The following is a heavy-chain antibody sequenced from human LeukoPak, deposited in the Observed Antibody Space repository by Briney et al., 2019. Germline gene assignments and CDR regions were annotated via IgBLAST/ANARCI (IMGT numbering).Heavy chain of an antibody. V-gene: IGHV1-24*01. Sequence: ASVRVSCKVSGYSVTELSMQWVRQAPGKGLECLGGFDPEEAKMVYAQKFQGRVTMTEDTSTDTAYMELRGLTSEDTAVYYCATRSGDFRSGYVDWGQGTMGAVSS. D-gene: IGHD3-3*01. CDR2: FDPEEAKM. CDR3: ATRSGDFRSGYVD. CDR1: GYSVTELS. J-gene: IGHJ4*02.